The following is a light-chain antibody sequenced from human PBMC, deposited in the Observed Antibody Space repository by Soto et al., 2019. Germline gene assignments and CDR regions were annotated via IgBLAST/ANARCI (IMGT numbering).Light chain of an antibody. Sequence: EIVLTQSQGTLSSSPGERATLSCRASQSVSSSYLAWYQQKPGQAPRVLIHGASSRATGIPDRFSGSGSGTDFTLTISRLEPEDFAVYFCQQYGNPPPNAFGQGTKVEIK. CDR1: QSVSSSY. J-gene: IGKJ2*01. V-gene: IGKV3-20*01. CDR3: QQYGNPPPNA. CDR2: GAS.